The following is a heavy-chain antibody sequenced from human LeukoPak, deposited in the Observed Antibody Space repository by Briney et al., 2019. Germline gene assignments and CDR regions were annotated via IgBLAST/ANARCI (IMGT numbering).Heavy chain of an antibody. CDR2: IGTAGDT. D-gene: IGHD6-6*01. CDR1: GFTFSSYD. CDR3: ARADTASSSYFDY. V-gene: IGHV3-13*01. J-gene: IGHJ4*02. Sequence: GGSLRLSCAASGFTFSSYDMHWVRQATGKVLEWVSAIGTAGDTYYPGSVKGRFTISRENAKNSLYLQMNSLRAGDTAVYYCARADTASSSYFDYWGQGTLVTVSS.